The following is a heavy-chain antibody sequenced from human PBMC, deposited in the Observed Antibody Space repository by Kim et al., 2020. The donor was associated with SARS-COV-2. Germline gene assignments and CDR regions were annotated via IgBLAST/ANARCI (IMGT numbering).Heavy chain of an antibody. CDR3: ARVGGYYGSGSYYDY. J-gene: IGHJ4*02. V-gene: IGHV4-39*06. D-gene: IGHD3-10*01. Sequence: PTLKSRITIAVDTAKNQFALKLSSVTAADTAVYYCARVGGYYGSGSYYDYWGQGTLVTVSS.